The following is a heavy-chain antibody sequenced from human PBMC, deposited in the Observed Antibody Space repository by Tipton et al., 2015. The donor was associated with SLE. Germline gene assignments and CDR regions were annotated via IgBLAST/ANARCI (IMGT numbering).Heavy chain of an antibody. J-gene: IGHJ3*01. Sequence: LRLSCTVSGASIKSGSYFWTWSRQPAGKGLEWIGRMFSSGDTNYNPSLKSRLTMSVDTSKNQFSLTVNSVTAADTAVYYCARENVAADGALDVWGQGTMVTVSS. CDR3: ARENVAADGALDV. D-gene: IGHD6-13*01. CDR2: MFSSGDT. CDR1: GASIKSGSYF. V-gene: IGHV4-61*02.